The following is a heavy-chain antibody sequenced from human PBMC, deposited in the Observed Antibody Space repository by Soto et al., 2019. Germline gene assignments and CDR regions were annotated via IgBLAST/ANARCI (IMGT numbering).Heavy chain of an antibody. CDR2: ISSSSTYI. V-gene: IGHV3-21*01. J-gene: IGHJ3*02. CDR1: GFTFTSYN. Sequence: EVQLVESGGGLVKPGGSLRLSCAASGFTFTSYNMNWVRQAPGKGLEWVSSISSSSTYIYYADSVKGRFTISRDNAKNSLYLQMNSLRAEDTPVYYCARDGPYDAFDIWGQGTMVTVSS. CDR3: ARDGPYDAFDI.